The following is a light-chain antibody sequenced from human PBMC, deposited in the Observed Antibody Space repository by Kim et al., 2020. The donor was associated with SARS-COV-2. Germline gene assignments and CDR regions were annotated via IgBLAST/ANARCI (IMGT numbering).Light chain of an antibody. CDR1: RLGNKY. J-gene: IGLJ2*01. CDR2: QDT. Sequence: SYELTQPPSVSVSPGQTASNTCSGDRLGNKYACWYQQKPGQSPVVVIYQDTRRPSGIPERFSGSNSGNTATLTISGTQAMDEADHYCQVWDSTTTVFGGGTQLTVL. CDR3: QVWDSTTTV. V-gene: IGLV3-1*01.